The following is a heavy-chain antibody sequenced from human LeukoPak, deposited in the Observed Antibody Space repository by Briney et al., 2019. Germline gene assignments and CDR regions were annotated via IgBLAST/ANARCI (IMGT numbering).Heavy chain of an antibody. CDR3: ARIHFQFYYMDV. J-gene: IGHJ6*03. V-gene: IGHV4-39*07. D-gene: IGHD2/OR15-2a*01. Sequence: SETLSLTCTVSAGSITRSSYFWAWIRQPPGKGLEWIGYIYHSGSTYYNPSLKSRVTISVDRSKNQFSLKLSSVTAADTAVYYCARIHFQFYYMDVWGKGTTVTVSS. CDR2: IYHSGST. CDR1: AGSITRSSYF.